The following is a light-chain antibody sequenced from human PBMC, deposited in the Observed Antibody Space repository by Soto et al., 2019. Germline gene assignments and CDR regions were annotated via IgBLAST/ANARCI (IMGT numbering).Light chain of an antibody. J-gene: IGKJ1*01. V-gene: IGKV3-15*01. CDR1: QSVSSN. CDR2: GAS. Sequence: EIMFMQAPATPSVSQGERDTLSCKASQSVSSNLAWYQQKPGQAPRLLIYGASTRATGIPARFSGSGPGTEFTLTISSLQSEDFAVYYCQQYNNWPWTFGQGTKV. CDR3: QQYNNWPWT.